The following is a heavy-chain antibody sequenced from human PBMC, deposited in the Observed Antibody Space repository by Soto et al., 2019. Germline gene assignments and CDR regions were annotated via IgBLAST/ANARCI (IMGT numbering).Heavy chain of an antibody. CDR3: ASVSHLVATRAYFDY. V-gene: IGHV1-18*01. J-gene: IGHJ4*02. Sequence: ASVKVSCKAAGYTFTSDGSSRVRQAPGQGLEWMGWISAYNGNTNYAQKLQGRVTMTTDTSTSTAYMELRSLRSDDTAVYYCASVSHLVATRAYFDYPGQRPLVTVSS. CDR2: ISAYNGNT. CDR1: GYTFTSDG. D-gene: IGHD5-12*01.